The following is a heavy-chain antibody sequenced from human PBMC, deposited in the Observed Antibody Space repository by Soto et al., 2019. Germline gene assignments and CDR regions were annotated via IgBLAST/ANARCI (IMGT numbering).Heavy chain of an antibody. CDR1: GGTFSSYA. CDR2: IIPIFGTA. CDR3: ARDYYGSGIPAY. J-gene: IGHJ4*02. D-gene: IGHD3-10*01. V-gene: IGHV1-69*13. Sequence: EASVKVSCKASGGTFSSYAISWVRQVPGQGLEWMGGIIPIFGTANYAQKFQGRVTITADESTSTAYMELSSLRSEDTAVYYCARDYYGSGIPAYWGQGTLVTVSS.